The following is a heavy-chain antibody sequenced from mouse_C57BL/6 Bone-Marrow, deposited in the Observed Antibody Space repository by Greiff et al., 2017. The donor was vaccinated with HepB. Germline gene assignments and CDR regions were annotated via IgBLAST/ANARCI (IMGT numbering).Heavy chain of an antibody. D-gene: IGHD2-10*01. V-gene: IGHV14-2*01. Sequence: EVQLQQSGAELVKPGASVKLSCTASGFNIKDYYMHWVKQRTEQGLEWIGRIDPEDGETKYDPKFQGKATITADTSSNTAYLQLSSLTSEDTAVYYCARLGALLWCGDFDYWGQGTTLTVSS. CDR1: GFNIKDYY. CDR2: IDPEDGET. CDR3: ARLGALLWCGDFDY. J-gene: IGHJ2*01.